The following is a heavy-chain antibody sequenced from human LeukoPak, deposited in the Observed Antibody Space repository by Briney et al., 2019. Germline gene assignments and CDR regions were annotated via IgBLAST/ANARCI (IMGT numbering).Heavy chain of an antibody. Sequence: ASVKVSCKASGYTFTGYYMHWVRQAPGQGLEWMGWINPNSGGTNYAQKFQGRVTMTRDTSISTAYMELSRLRSDDTAVYYCAREPTYYYDSSGRTNAFDIWGQGTMVTVSS. D-gene: IGHD3-22*01. CDR3: AREPTYYYDSSGRTNAFDI. V-gene: IGHV1-2*02. CDR1: GYTFTGYY. J-gene: IGHJ3*02. CDR2: INPNSGGT.